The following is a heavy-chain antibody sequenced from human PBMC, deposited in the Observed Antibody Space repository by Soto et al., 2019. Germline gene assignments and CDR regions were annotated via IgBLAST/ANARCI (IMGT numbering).Heavy chain of an antibody. CDR1: GYTFTSYA. V-gene: IGHV1-3*01. CDR2: INAGNGNT. J-gene: IGHJ5*02. CDR3: ARRDCSSTSCYLWWFAP. D-gene: IGHD2-2*01. Sequence: ASVKVSWKASGYTFTSYAMHWVRQAPGQRLEWVGWINAGNGNTKYSQKFQGRVTITRDTSASTAYMELSSLRSEDTAVYYCARRDCSSTSCYLWWFAPWGQGTLVTVSS.